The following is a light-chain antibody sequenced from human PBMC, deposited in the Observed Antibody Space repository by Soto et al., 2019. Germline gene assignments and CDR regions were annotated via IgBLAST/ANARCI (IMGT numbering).Light chain of an antibody. J-gene: IGLJ3*02. CDR1: SSDVGNFNL. CDR3: CSHAGSFTWV. Sequence: QSALTQPASVSGSPGQSITISCTGTSSDVGNFNLVSWYQHHPGKAPKLMIYEVTKRPSGVSNRFSGSKSGNTASLTISGLQADDEADYYCCSHAGSFTWVFGGGTKVTVL. V-gene: IGLV2-23*02. CDR2: EVT.